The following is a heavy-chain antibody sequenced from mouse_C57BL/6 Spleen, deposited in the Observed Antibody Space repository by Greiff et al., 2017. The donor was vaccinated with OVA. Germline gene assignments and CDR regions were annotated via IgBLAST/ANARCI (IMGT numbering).Heavy chain of an antibody. V-gene: IGHV5-4*01. J-gene: IGHJ3*01. D-gene: IGHD2-4*01. CDR1: GFTFSSYA. CDR2: ISDGGSYT. Sequence: EVKLQESGGGLVKPGGSLKLSCAASGFTFSSYAMSWVRQTPEKRLEWVATISDGGSYTYYPDNVKGRFTISRDNAKNNLYLQMSHLKSEDTAMYYCARDEDDDYDWFAYWGQGTLVTVSA. CDR3: ARDEDDDYDWFAY.